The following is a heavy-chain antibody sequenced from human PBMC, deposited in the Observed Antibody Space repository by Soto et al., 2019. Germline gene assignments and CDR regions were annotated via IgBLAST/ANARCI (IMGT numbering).Heavy chain of an antibody. J-gene: IGHJ6*02. Sequence: ASVKVSCKASGGTFSTYALSWVRLAPGRGLEWMGWINCYNGITNYAYKFQDRVTMTIDTTTRTGYMELRSLRSDDTAVYYCANRGNPLMDVWGQGTTVTVSS. CDR3: ANRGNPLMDV. V-gene: IGHV1-18*01. CDR1: GGTFSTYA. CDR2: INCYNGIT.